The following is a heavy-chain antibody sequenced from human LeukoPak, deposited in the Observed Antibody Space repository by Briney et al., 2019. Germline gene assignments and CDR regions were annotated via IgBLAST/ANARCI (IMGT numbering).Heavy chain of an antibody. CDR1: GXTLSGYW. V-gene: IGHV3-74*01. CDR3: ASLPDY. CDR2: INSDGSST. Sequence: GGSLRLSCAASGXTLSGYWVHWVRQAPGKGLVWVSRINSDGSSTSYADSVKGRFTISRDNAKNTLYLQMNSLRAEDTAVYYCASLPDYWGQGTLVTVSS. J-gene: IGHJ4*02.